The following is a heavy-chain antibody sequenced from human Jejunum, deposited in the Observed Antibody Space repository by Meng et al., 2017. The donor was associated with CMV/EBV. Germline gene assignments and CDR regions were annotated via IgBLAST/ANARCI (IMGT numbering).Heavy chain of an antibody. J-gene: IGHJ4*02. D-gene: IGHD6-13*01. CDR1: GFTFCYSW. Sequence: LMISFLGSGFTFCYSWLSWVRQAPGKGLECVANIKEDGGEEYYVDSVKGRFTISRDNAKNSLYLQMNSLRAEDTAVYYCARQAGTYWGQGTVVTVSS. V-gene: IGHV3-7*01. CDR2: IKEDGGEE. CDR3: ARQAGTY.